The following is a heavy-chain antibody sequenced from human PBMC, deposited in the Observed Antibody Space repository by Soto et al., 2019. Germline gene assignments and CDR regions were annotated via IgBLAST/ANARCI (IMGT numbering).Heavy chain of an antibody. D-gene: IGHD3-22*01. CDR1: GYTFTSYD. V-gene: IGHV1-8*01. Sequence: ASVKVSCKGSGYTFTSYDINWVRQATGQGLEWMGWMNPNSGNTGYAQKFQGRVTMTRNTSISTAYMELSSLRSEDTAVYYCARAYYYDSSGYYWYLDYWGQGTLVTVSS. CDR2: MNPNSGNT. CDR3: ARAYYYDSSGYYWYLDY. J-gene: IGHJ4*02.